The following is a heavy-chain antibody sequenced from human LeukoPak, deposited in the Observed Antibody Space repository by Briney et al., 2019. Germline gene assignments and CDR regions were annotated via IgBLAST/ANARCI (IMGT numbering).Heavy chain of an antibody. V-gene: IGHV4-39*07. Sequence: SETLSLTCTVSGGSISSSSYYWGWIRQPPGKGLEWIGSIYYSGSTYYNPSLKSRVTMSVDTSKNQFSLKLSSVTAADTAVYYCARDDAMIVQNWGQGTLVTVSS. CDR1: GGSISSSSYY. CDR2: IYYSGST. CDR3: ARDDAMIVQN. D-gene: IGHD3-22*01. J-gene: IGHJ4*02.